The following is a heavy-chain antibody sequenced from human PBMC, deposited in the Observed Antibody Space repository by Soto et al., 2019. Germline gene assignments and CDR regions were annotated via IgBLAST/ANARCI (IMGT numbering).Heavy chain of an antibody. D-gene: IGHD6-13*01. CDR3: ARAPRSSWYAP. Sequence: QVQLVQSGAEVKKPGASVKVSCKASGYTFTSYGISWVRQAPGQGLEWMGWISAYNGTTNYAQKLLGRVTMTTDTTTSTAYRALMSLRSDDTAVYYCARAPRSSWYAPCGHGTLVTVSS. V-gene: IGHV1-18*01. J-gene: IGHJ5*02. CDR2: ISAYNGTT. CDR1: GYTFTSYG.